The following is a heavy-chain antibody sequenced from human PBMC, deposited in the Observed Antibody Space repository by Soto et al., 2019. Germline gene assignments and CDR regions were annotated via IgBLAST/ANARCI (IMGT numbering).Heavy chain of an antibody. CDR2: IGHGYGT. CDR1: GFTFSDYD. D-gene: IGHD7-27*01. Sequence: EVPLVESGGGLVQPGGSLTLSCAASGFTFSDYDMHWVRQASGEGPEWVASIGHGYGTYYADSVRGRFTISRDNAKNSFYLQMNSLRVEDTAMFYCASLGARIYWAQGSLVTVSS. CDR3: ASLGARIY. J-gene: IGHJ4*02. V-gene: IGHV3-13*04.